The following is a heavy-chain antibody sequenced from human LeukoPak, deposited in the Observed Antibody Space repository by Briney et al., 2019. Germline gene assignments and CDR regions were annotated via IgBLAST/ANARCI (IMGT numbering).Heavy chain of an antibody. D-gene: IGHD1-26*01. J-gene: IGHJ3*02. CDR2: INSDGSDT. V-gene: IGHV3-74*01. Sequence: GGSLRLSCATSGLTFSNYWMHWVRQAPGKGLVWVSRINSDGSDTRYADSVKGRFTISRDNAKNTLFLQMNSLRAEDTAVYYCARGGPQWELPHDGIDIWGQGTMVTVSS. CDR3: ARGGPQWELPHDGIDI. CDR1: GLTFSNYW.